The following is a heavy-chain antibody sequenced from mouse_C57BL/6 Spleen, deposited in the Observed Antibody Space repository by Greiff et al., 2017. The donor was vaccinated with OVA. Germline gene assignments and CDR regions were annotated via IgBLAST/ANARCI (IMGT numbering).Heavy chain of an antibody. CDR1: GFTFSSYA. J-gene: IGHJ2*01. D-gene: IGHD1-2*01. Sequence: EVMLVESGGGLVKPGGSLKLSCAASGFTFSSYAMSWVRQTPEKRLEWVATISDGGRSPSSPDNVKGRFTISRDNAKNNLYLQMSNLKSEDTAMYYCAREGTTAYFDYWGQGTTLTVSS. CDR2: ISDGGRSP. CDR3: AREGTTAYFDY. V-gene: IGHV5-4*01.